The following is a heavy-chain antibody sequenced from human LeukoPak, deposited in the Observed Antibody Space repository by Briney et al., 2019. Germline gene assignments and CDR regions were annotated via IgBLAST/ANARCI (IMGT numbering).Heavy chain of an antibody. J-gene: IGHJ1*01. CDR1: LFTYDDYA. D-gene: IGHD2-2*01. Sequence: GGGLRLSPVASLFTYDDYALSWVPQAPGKGRECVSGINWHGDSKGYADSVKGRFTISRDNAKNPLYLQMNSLRAEETAFYYCARDLGPIVVPADQKNEYYQHWGQGTLVTVSS. V-gene: IGHV3-20*03. CDR2: INWHGDSK. CDR3: ARDLGPIVVPADQKNEYYQH.